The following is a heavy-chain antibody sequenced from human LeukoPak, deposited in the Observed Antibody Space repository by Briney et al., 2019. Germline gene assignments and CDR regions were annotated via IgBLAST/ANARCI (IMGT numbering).Heavy chain of an antibody. Sequence: PGGSLRLSCAASGFTFSTYAMTWVRQAPGKGLEWVSGISGSGGSTYYADSVKGRFTISRVSSNNMVYLQMSSLRAEDTAVYYCTTDLEYQLLYDSTDVSDIWGQGTMVTVSS. D-gene: IGHD2-2*02. CDR3: TTDLEYQLLYDSTDVSDI. J-gene: IGHJ3*02. V-gene: IGHV3-23*01. CDR2: ISGSGGST. CDR1: GFTFSTYA.